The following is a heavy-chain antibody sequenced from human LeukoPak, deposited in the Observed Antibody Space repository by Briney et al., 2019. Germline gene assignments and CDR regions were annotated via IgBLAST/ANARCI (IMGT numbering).Heavy chain of an antibody. D-gene: IGHD5-24*01. Sequence: GGSLRLSCAASGFTLTNYAMSWVRQPAGEGLEWVSALGTAGDTFYPGSVKGRFTNSRDNAKKSLFLQMNSLRVEDTAIYYCARQSTPHGNFDYWGQGTLVTVSS. V-gene: IGHV3-13*01. CDR1: GFTLTNYA. CDR3: ARQSTPHGNFDY. CDR2: LGTAGDT. J-gene: IGHJ4*02.